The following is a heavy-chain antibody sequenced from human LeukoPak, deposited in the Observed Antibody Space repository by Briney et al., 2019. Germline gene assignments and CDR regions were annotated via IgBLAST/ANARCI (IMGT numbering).Heavy chain of an antibody. J-gene: IGHJ6*03. D-gene: IGHD3-3*01. CDR3: ARGRVEGNYDFWSGPHYYMDV. CDR2: INHSGST. CDR1: GGSFSGYY. Sequence: SETLSLTCAVYGGSFSGYYWSWIRQPPGKGLEWIGEINHSGSTNYNPSLKSRVTISVDTSKNQFSLKLSSVTAADTAVYYCARGRVEGNYDFWSGPHYYMDVWGKGTTATVSS. V-gene: IGHV4-34*01.